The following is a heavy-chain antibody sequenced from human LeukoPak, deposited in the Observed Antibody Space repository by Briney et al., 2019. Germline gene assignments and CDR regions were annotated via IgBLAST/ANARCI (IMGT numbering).Heavy chain of an antibody. CDR1: GGSLSGYY. CDR2: IYYSGST. Sequence: SETLSLTCTVSGGSLSGYYWSWIRQPPGKGLEWIGYIYYSGSTNYNPSLKSRVTISVDTSKNQFSLKLSSVTAADTAVYYCAREVRGSSSWPSFDYWGQGTLVTVSS. CDR3: AREVRGSSSWPSFDY. J-gene: IGHJ4*02. D-gene: IGHD6-13*01. V-gene: IGHV4-59*01.